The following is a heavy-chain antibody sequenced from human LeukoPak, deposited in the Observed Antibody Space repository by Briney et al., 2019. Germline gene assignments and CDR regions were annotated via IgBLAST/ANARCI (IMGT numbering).Heavy chain of an antibody. CDR2: MNPNSGNT. CDR3: ARGGLTIFGVEALYYYYYMDV. D-gene: IGHD3-3*01. V-gene: IGHV1-8*01. CDR1: GYTFTSYD. J-gene: IGHJ6*03. Sequence: ASVKVSCKASGYTFTSYDINWVRQATGQGLEWMGWMNPNSGNTGYAQKFRGRVTMTRNTSISTAYMELSSLRSEDTAVYYCARGGLTIFGVEALYYYYYMDVWGKGTTVTVSS.